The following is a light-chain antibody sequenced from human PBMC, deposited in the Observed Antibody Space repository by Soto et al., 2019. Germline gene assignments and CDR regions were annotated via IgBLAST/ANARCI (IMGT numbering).Light chain of an antibody. Sequence: QSVLTQPPSASGTPGQRVTISCSGSSSNIGSNYVYWYQQLPGTAPKLLIYRNNQRPSGVPDRFSGSKSGTSASLAISGLRSEYEADYYCAAWDDSLSGLWVFGGGTKLTV. V-gene: IGLV1-47*01. J-gene: IGLJ3*02. CDR1: SSNIGSNY. CDR3: AAWDDSLSGLWV. CDR2: RNN.